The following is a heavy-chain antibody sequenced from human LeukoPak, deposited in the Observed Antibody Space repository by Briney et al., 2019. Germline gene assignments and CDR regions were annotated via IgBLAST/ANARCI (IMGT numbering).Heavy chain of an antibody. V-gene: IGHV4-34*01. CDR1: GGSFSGYY. CDR2: INHSGST. CDR3: ARHVRRYSSSWNYYYYYYMDV. Sequence: SETLSLTCAVYGGSFSGYYWSWIRQPPGKGLEWIGEINHSGSTNYNPSLKSRVTISVDTSKNQFSLKLSSVTAADTAVYYCARHVRRYSSSWNYYYYYYMDVWGKGTTVTISS. J-gene: IGHJ6*03. D-gene: IGHD6-13*01.